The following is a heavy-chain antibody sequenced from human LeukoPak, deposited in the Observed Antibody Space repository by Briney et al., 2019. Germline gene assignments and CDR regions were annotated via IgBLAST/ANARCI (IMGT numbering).Heavy chain of an antibody. Sequence: ASVKVSCKASGYTFTSYGISWVRQAPGQGLEWMGWISAYNGNTNYAQKLQGRVTMTTDTSTSTAYMELRSLRSDDTAVYYCARVRTITSIGGFAPWGQGTLVTVSS. J-gene: IGHJ5*02. CDR2: ISAYNGNT. D-gene: IGHD3-10*01. CDR3: ARVRTITSIGGFAP. CDR1: GYTFTSYG. V-gene: IGHV1-18*01.